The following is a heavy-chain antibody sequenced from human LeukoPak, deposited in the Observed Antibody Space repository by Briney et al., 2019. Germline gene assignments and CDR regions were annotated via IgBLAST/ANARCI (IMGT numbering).Heavy chain of an antibody. CDR3: ATDSGFTYYYDSSGYYLKTYCYGMDV. CDR1: GYTLTELS. CDR2: FDPEDGET. D-gene: IGHD3-22*01. V-gene: IGHV1-24*01. Sequence: ASVKVSCKVSGYTLTELSMHWVRQAPGKGLEWMGGFDPEDGETIYAQKFQGRVTMTEDTSTDTAYMELSSLRSEDTAVYYCATDSGFTYYYDSSGYYLKTYCYGMDVWGQGTTVTVSS. J-gene: IGHJ6*02.